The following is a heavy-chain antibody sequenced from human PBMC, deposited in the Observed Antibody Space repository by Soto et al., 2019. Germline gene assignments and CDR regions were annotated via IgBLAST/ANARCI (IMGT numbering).Heavy chain of an antibody. CDR2: IYPIDSDT. Sequence: GESLKISCKVSGDSFNSNWIAWVRQRPGRGLEWMGIIYPIDSDTRYSPSFQGQVTISVDRSIDSAFLQWRRLEASDTATYYCARRSAVTTFYFYGMDVWGQGTTVTVSS. V-gene: IGHV5-51*01. CDR3: ARRSAVTTFYFYGMDV. J-gene: IGHJ6*02. D-gene: IGHD4-17*01. CDR1: GDSFNSNW.